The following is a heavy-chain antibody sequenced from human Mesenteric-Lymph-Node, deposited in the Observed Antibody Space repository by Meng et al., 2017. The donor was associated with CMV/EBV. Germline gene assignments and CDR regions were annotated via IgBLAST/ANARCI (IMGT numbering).Heavy chain of an antibody. J-gene: IGHJ6*02. Sequence: SVKVSCKASGFTFTTSAVQWVRQARGKRLEWIGWIVVGSGHTNYAQKFQERVTITRDMSTSTAYMEVSSLRSEDTAVYYCAATLSYSSSGYYGMDVWGQGTTVTVSS. CDR3: AATLSYSSSGYYGMDV. CDR2: IVVGSGHT. V-gene: IGHV1-58*01. D-gene: IGHD6-13*01. CDR1: GFTFTTSA.